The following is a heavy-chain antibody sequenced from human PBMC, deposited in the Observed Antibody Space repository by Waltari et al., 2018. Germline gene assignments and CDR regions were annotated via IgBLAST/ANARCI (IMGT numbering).Heavy chain of an antibody. CDR1: GGSFSRTYN. Sequence: QVQLQESGPGLVKPSETLSLTCTVSGGSFSRTYNWGWIRQPPGTGLEWMGNMQYRGSTFYNPSLESRVTISLDTSRNQFSLRLSSVYAADTAVYFCGRIAFGDDGGYFQYWGQGTLVTVSS. CDR3: GRIAFGDDGGYFQY. D-gene: IGHD4-17*01. CDR2: MQYRGST. V-gene: IGHV4-39*01. J-gene: IGHJ1*01.